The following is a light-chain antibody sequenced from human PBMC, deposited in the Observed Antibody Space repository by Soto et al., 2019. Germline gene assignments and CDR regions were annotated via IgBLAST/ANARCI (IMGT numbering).Light chain of an antibody. J-gene: IGLJ3*02. CDR2: EAT. V-gene: IGLV2-23*02. CDR1: SSDIGRYNL. Sequence: QSALTQPASVSGSPGQSITISCTGTSSDIGRYNLVYWYQQHPGKPPKLMIYEATKRPSGVSNRFSGSKSVNTASPTISGLQGEDEGEYYCSLYASTNPFMFGGGTKLTVL. CDR3: SLYASTNPFM.